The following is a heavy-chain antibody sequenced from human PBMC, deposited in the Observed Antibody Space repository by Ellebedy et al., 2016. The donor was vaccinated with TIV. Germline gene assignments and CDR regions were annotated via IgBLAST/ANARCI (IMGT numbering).Heavy chain of an antibody. D-gene: IGHD2-21*02. J-gene: IGHJ4*02. CDR2: INQNGSKI. CDR3: ARALGGGHCY. Sequence: GGSLRLXXAGSGFTFANYWMNWVRQAPGKGLEWVANINQNGSKIYYVDSVKGRFTISRDNAKNSVSLQMNSLRVEDTAVYYCARALGGGHCYWGQGTLVTVSS. CDR1: GFTFANYW. V-gene: IGHV3-7*01.